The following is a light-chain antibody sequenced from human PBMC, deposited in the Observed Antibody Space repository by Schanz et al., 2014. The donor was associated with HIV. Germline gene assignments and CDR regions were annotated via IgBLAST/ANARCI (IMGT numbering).Light chain of an antibody. CDR2: GAS. CDR1: QSVNSNF. CDR3: QQYNNWPPT. Sequence: EIVLTQSPGTLSLSPGERATLSCRASQSVNSNFLGWYQQKPGQAPRLLIFGASNRATGTPDRFSGSESGTDFTLTISSLQSEDFAVYYCQQYNNWPPTFGPGTKVDFK. J-gene: IGKJ3*01. V-gene: IGKV3-20*01.